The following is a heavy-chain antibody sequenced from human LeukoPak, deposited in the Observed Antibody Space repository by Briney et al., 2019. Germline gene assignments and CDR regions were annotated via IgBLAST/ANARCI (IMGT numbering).Heavy chain of an antibody. J-gene: IGHJ4*02. D-gene: IGHD3-22*01. CDR1: GYTFTSYG. CDR3: AREPYIYDSSGDHYFDY. V-gene: IGHV1-18*01. Sequence: GASVKVSCKASGYTFTSYGISWVRQAPGQGLEWMGWISAYNGNTNYAQKLQGRVTVTTDTSTSTAYMELRSLRSDDTAVYYCAREPYIYDSSGDHYFDYWGQGTLVTVSS. CDR2: ISAYNGNT.